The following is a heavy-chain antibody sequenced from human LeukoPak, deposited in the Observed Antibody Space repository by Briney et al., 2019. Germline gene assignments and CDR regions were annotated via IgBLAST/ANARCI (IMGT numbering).Heavy chain of an antibody. Sequence: GRSLRLSCAASGFTFSSYAMHWVRQAPGKGLEWVAVISYDGSNKYYADSVKGRFTISRDNSKNTLYLQMNSLRAEDTAVYYCAKETTVTTEDWYFDLWGRGTLVTVSS. D-gene: IGHD4-17*01. CDR1: GFTFSSYA. CDR2: ISYDGSNK. V-gene: IGHV3-30-3*01. CDR3: AKETTVTTEDWYFDL. J-gene: IGHJ2*01.